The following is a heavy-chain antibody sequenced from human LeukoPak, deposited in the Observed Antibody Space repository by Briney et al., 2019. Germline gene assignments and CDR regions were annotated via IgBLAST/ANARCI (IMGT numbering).Heavy chain of an antibody. V-gene: IGHV1-58*02. D-gene: IGHD1-14*01. Sequence: ASVKVSCKASGFTFTSSAMQWVRQARGQRLEWIGWIVVGSGNTNYAQKFQERVTITRDMSTSTAYMELGSLRSEDTAVYYCAASRPGGGSVRIPHYWGQGTLVTVSS. CDR3: AASRPGGGSVRIPHY. J-gene: IGHJ4*02. CDR1: GFTFTSSA. CDR2: IVVGSGNT.